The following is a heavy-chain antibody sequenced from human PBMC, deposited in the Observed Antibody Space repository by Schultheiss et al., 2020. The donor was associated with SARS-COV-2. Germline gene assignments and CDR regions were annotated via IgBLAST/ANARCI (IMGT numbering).Heavy chain of an antibody. J-gene: IGHJ4*02. CDR3: ARDAFAGGSTSGHY. Sequence: SETLSLTCAVSGYSISSGYYWGWIRQPPGKGLEWIGSIYYSGSTYYNPSLKSRVTISVDTSKNQFSLKLSSVTAADTAVYYCARDAFAGGSTSGHYWGQGTLVTVSS. V-gene: IGHV4-38-2*02. CDR1: GYSISSGYY. D-gene: IGHD2-2*01. CDR2: IYYSGST.